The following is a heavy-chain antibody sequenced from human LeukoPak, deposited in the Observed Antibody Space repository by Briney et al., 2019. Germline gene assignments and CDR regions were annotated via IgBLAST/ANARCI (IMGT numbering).Heavy chain of an antibody. Sequence: ASVKVSCKASGYTFTSYGISWVRQAPGQGLEWMGWISAYNGNTNYAQKLQGRVTMTTDTSTCTAYMELRSLRSDDTAVYYCARAASDYYGSGSYEDYWGQGTLVTVSS. CDR3: ARAASDYYGSGSYEDY. CDR2: ISAYNGNT. J-gene: IGHJ4*02. CDR1: GYTFTSYG. D-gene: IGHD3-10*01. V-gene: IGHV1-18*01.